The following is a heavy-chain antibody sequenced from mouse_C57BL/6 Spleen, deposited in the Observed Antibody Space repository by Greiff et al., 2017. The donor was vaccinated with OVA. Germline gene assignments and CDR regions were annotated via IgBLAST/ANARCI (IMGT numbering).Heavy chain of an antibody. D-gene: IGHD1-1*01. CDR1: GFTFSDYY. CDR2: ISNGGGST. J-gene: IGHJ3*01. V-gene: IGHV5-12*01. CDR3: ARHEGGSSSYFAY. Sequence: DVMLVESGGGLVQPGGSLKLSCAASGFTFSDYYMYWVRQTPEKRLEWVAYISNGGGSTYYPDTVKGRFTISRDNAKNTLYLQMSRLKSEDTAMYYCARHEGGSSSYFAYWGQGTLVTVSA.